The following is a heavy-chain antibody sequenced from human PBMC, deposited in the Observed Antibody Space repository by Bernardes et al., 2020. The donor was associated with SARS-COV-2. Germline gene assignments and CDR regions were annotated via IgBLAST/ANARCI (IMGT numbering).Heavy chain of an antibody. J-gene: IGHJ4*02. Sequence: ASVKVSCKVSGYTLTELSMHWVRQAPGKGLEWMGGFDPEDGETIYAQKFQGRVTMTEDTSTDTAYMELSSLRSEDTAVYYCATAAYRFLEWLPIDYWGQGTLVTVSS. D-gene: IGHD3-3*01. V-gene: IGHV1-24*01. CDR3: ATAAYRFLEWLPIDY. CDR2: FDPEDGET. CDR1: GYTLTELS.